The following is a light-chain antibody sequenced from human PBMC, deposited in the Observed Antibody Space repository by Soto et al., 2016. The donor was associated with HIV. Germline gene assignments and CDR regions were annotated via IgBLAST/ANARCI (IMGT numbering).Light chain of an antibody. CDR1: QSLVHSNGYTY. J-gene: IGKJ1*01. CDR3: MQTLLFWT. CDR2: LGS. V-gene: IGKV2-28*01. Sequence: DIVTTQSPLSLPVTPGEPASISCRSSQSLVHSNGYTYLDWYLQKPGQSPQLLIYLGSNRASGVPDRFSGSASGTEFTLKITTVEAEDVGVYYCMQTLLFWTFGQGTKVEIK.